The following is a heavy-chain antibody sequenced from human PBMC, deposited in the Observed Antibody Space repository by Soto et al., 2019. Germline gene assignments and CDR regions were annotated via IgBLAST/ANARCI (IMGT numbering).Heavy chain of an antibody. CDR3: AREIGGIAAAGSYDTWFDP. CDR2: ISYSGST. V-gene: IGHV4-31*03. Sequence: SETLSLTCTVSGGSISSGGYFWSWIRQHPGKGLEWIGYISYSGSTYYNPSLKSRVTISLDTSKNQFSLKLSSVTAADTAVYYCAREIGGIAAAGSYDTWFDPWGQGTLVTVSS. CDR1: GGSISSGGYF. D-gene: IGHD6-13*01. J-gene: IGHJ5*02.